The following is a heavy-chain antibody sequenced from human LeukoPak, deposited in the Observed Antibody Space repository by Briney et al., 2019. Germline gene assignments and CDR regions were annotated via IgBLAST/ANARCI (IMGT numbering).Heavy chain of an antibody. D-gene: IGHD3-22*01. V-gene: IGHV4-38-2*01. J-gene: IGHJ4*02. Sequence: SETLSLTCAVSGYSISSGYYWGWIRQPPGKGLEWIGSIAHSGKTYYNPSLKSRVTISVDTSKNQFSLRLSSVTAADTALYYCARVGALLPLDYWGQGTLVTVSS. CDR1: GYSISSGYY. CDR3: ARVGALLPLDY. CDR2: IAHSGKT.